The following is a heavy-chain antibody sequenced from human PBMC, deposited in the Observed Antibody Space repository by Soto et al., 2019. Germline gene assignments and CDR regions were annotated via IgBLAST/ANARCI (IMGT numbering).Heavy chain of an antibody. CDR2: INAGNGNT. J-gene: IGHJ4*02. CDR3: ARDPYSSGWYAYFDY. Sequence: QVQLVQSGAEVKKPGASVKVSCKASGYTVTSYAMHWVRQAPGQRLEWMGWINAGNGNTKYSQKIQGIVTITRDTAASTAYMVLSSLKSEDTAVYYCARDPYSSGWYAYFDYWGQGNLVTVSS. CDR1: GYTVTSYA. V-gene: IGHV1-3*01. D-gene: IGHD6-19*01.